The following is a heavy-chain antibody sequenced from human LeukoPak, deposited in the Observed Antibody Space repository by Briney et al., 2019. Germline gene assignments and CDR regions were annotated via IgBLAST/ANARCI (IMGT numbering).Heavy chain of an antibody. J-gene: IGHJ4*02. CDR3: ARDAGYCSSTSCYKVFDY. CDR2: IYTSGST. CDR1: GGSISSYY. D-gene: IGHD2-2*01. Sequence: SETLSLTCTVSGGSISSYYWSWIRQPAGEGLEWIGRIYTSGSTNYNPSLKSRVTMSVDTSKNQFSLKLSSVTAADTAVYYCARDAGYCSSTSCYKVFDYWGQGTLVTVSS. V-gene: IGHV4-4*07.